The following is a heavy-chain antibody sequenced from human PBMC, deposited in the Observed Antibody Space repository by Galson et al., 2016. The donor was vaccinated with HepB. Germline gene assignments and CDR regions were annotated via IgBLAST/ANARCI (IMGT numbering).Heavy chain of an antibody. CDR1: GLTFDDYA. CDR3: AKAQTPWSGSYKPPLFQDAFYV. D-gene: IGHD3-3*01. J-gene: IGHJ3*01. Sequence: SLRLSCATSGLTFDDYAMHWVRQAPGKGLEWVSGISWNSNSKRYADSVKGRFTISRDNAKESLYLQMSALRPEDTALYYCAKAQTPWSGSYKPPLFQDAFYVWGQGIMVTVSS. V-gene: IGHV3-9*01. CDR2: ISWNSNSK.